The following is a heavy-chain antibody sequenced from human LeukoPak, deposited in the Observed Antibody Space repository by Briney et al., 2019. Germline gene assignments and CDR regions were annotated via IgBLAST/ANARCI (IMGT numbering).Heavy chain of an antibody. CDR2: IYYSGST. CDR1: GGSISSYY. J-gene: IGHJ6*03. D-gene: IGHD3-3*01. V-gene: IGHV4-59*12. Sequence: SETLSLTCTVSGGSISSYYWSWIRQPPGKGLEWIGYIYYSGSTNYSPSLKSRVTISVDTSKNQFSLKLSSVTAADTAVYYCARDSETDFWSGYWDYYYYYMDVWGKGTTVTVSS. CDR3: ARDSETDFWSGYWDYYYYYMDV.